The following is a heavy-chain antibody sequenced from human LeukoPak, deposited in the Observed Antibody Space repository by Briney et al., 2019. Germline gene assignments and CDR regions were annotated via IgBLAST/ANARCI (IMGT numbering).Heavy chain of an antibody. CDR3: TVHLTASSLGH. Sequence: GGSLRLSCAASGFTFTTAWMTWVRQAPGKGLEWVGRILSKAGGETTDYAAPVKGTFTISRDDSKSLVFLQMNSLKTEDTAVYYCTVHLTASSLGHWGQGTLVTVSS. J-gene: IGHJ4*02. CDR2: ILSKAGGETT. CDR1: GFTFTTAW. V-gene: IGHV3-15*01. D-gene: IGHD2-21*02.